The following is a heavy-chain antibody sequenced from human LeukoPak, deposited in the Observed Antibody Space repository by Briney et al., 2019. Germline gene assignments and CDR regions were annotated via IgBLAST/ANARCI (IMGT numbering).Heavy chain of an antibody. V-gene: IGHV3-53*01. J-gene: IGHJ4*02. CDR2: IYSGGST. CDR1: GFIVSTNY. CDR3: ARSRGGSGSSRYFDY. Sequence: PGGSLRLSCAASGFIVSTNYMSWVRQAPGKGLEWVSVIYSGGSTYYADSVKGRFTISRDNSKNTLYLQINSLRAEDTAVYYCARSRGGSGSSRYFDYWGQGTLVTVSS. D-gene: IGHD3-10*01.